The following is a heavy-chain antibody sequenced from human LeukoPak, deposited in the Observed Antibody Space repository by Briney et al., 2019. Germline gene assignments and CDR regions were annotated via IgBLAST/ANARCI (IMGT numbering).Heavy chain of an antibody. Sequence: GESLKISCKGSGYSFTSYWIGWVRQMPGKGLEWMGIIYPGDSDTRYSPSFQGQVTISADKSISTAYLQWSSLKASDTAMYYCARQKIVVVPAALDYCCQGTLVTVSS. CDR1: GYSFTSYW. J-gene: IGHJ4*02. CDR3: ARQKIVVVPAALDY. V-gene: IGHV5-51*01. CDR2: IYPGDSDT. D-gene: IGHD2-2*01.